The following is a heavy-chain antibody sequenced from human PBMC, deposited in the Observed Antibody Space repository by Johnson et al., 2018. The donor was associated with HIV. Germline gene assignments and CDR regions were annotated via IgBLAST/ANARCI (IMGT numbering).Heavy chain of an antibody. CDR3: AKGGIDAFDI. J-gene: IGHJ3*02. CDR2: VNWNGGST. D-gene: IGHD6-25*01. CDR1: GFTFDDYG. Sequence: VQLVESGGGLVQPGGSLRLSCAASGFTFDDYGMSWVRQAPGKGLEWVSNVNWNGGSTGYADSVKGRFTISRDNSKNTVYLEMNSLRAEDTAVYYCAKGGIDAFDIWGQGTMVTVSS. V-gene: IGHV3-20*04.